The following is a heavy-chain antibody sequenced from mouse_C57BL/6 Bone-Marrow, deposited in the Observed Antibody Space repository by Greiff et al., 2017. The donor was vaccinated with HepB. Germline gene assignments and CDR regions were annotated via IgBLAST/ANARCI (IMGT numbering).Heavy chain of an antibody. Sequence: VQLQQSGPELVQPGASVKISCKASGYSFTDYNMNWVKQSNGKSLEWIGVINPNYGTTSYNQKFKGKATLTVDQSSITAYMQLNSRTSEDSSVYYCARGEDYGYDGFDYWGQGTTLTVSS. D-gene: IGHD2-2*01. CDR2: INPNYGTT. CDR3: ARGEDYGYDGFDY. J-gene: IGHJ2*01. V-gene: IGHV1-39*01. CDR1: GYSFTDYN.